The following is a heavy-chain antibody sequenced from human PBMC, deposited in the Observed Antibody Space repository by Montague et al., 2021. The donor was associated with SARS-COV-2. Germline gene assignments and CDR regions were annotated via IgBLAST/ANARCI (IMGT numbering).Heavy chain of an antibody. V-gene: IGHV2-5*02. D-gene: IGHD3-3*01. Sequence: PALVKPTQTLTLTCVFSGFSLNTDGVGVAWIRRPPGKALEWLALIYWDGDQRYSPSLKTRVTITKDTSRNRVVLTVTNLDPVDTATYYCARRYDFYRAEAFDVWGQGTMVTVSS. J-gene: IGHJ3*01. CDR2: IYWDGDQ. CDR1: GFSLNTDGVG. CDR3: ARRYDFYRAEAFDV.